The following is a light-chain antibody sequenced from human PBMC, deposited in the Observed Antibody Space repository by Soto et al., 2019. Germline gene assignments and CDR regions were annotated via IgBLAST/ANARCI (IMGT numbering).Light chain of an antibody. CDR3: QQYNNWPPWT. CDR1: QSVSSN. Sequence: DIVMTQSPATLSVSPGERATLSCRASQSVSSNLARYQQKPGQAPRLLIYGASTRATGIPARFSGTGSGTEFTLTISSLQSEDFAVYYCQQYNNWPPWTFGQGTKVDIK. CDR2: GAS. J-gene: IGKJ1*01. V-gene: IGKV3-15*01.